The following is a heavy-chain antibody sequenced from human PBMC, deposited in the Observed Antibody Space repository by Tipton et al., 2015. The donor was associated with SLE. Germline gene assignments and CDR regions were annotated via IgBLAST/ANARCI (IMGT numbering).Heavy chain of an antibody. V-gene: IGHV4-31*03. D-gene: IGHD5-24*01. J-gene: IGHJ4*02. Sequence: TLSLTCTVSGGSISSHYWSWIRQHPGKGLEWIGYIYYSGSTYYNPSLKSRLTISVDTSKNQFSLKLSSVTAADTAVYYCAREGPRDGYKGYWGQGTLVTVSS. CDR2: IYYSGST. CDR1: GGSISSHY. CDR3: AREGPRDGYKGY.